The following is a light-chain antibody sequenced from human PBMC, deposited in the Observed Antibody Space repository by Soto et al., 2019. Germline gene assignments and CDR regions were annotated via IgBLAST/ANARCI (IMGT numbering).Light chain of an antibody. Sequence: QSALTQPSSVSGSPGQSVTISCTGTSSDVGGYNYVSWYQQHPGKAPKLMIYDVSKLPSGVPDRFSGSKSGNTASLTISGLQDEDEADYYCCSYAGSYTVVFGGGTKLTVL. V-gene: IGLV2-11*01. J-gene: IGLJ2*01. CDR2: DVS. CDR3: CSYAGSYTVV. CDR1: SSDVGGYNY.